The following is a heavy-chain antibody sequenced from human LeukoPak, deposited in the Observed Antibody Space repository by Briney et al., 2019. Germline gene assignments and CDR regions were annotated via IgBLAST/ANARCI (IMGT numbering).Heavy chain of an antibody. D-gene: IGHD3-10*02. Sequence: GGSLRLSCAAAGFSFSSYSMHWVRKAPGKGLEWVAFIRYDGSKKYYTDSVKGRFTISRDNSKNTLYLQMNSLSAEDTAFYYCAKEELRRITMWGYMDVWGKGTTVTISS. J-gene: IGHJ6*03. CDR1: GFSFSSYS. CDR3: AKEELRRITMWGYMDV. CDR2: IRYDGSKK. V-gene: IGHV3-30*02.